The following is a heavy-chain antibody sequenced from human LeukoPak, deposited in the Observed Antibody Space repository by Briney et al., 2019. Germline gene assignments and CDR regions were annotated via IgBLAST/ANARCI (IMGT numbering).Heavy chain of an antibody. CDR2: ISGSGGST. D-gene: IGHD3-10*01. CDR1: GFTFSSYA. V-gene: IGHV3-23*01. Sequence: GGSLRLSCAASGFTFSSYAMSWVRQAPGKGLEWVSAISGSGGSTYYADSVKGRIPISRDNSKNTLHLQMNSLRAEDTAVYCCAQGGRVRRVTSYFDYWGQGTLVSVSS. CDR3: AQGGRVRRVTSYFDY. J-gene: IGHJ4*02.